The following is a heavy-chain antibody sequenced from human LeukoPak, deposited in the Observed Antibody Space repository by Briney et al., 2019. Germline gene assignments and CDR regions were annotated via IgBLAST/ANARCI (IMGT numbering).Heavy chain of an antibody. CDR3: AKSGSYEYYFDY. CDR2: INPSGGST. D-gene: IGHD1-26*01. J-gene: IGHJ4*02. Sequence: ASGKVSCKASGYTFTSYYMHWVRQAPGQGLEWMGIINPSGGSTSYAQKFQGRVTMTRDTSTSTVYMKLSSLRSEDTAVYYCAKSGSYEYYFDYWGQGTLVTVSS. CDR1: GYTFTSYY. V-gene: IGHV1-46*01.